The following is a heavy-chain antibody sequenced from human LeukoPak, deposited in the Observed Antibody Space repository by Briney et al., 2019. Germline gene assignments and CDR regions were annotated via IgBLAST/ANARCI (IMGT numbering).Heavy chain of an antibody. CDR3: AKDHGLLWFGELSFHFDY. V-gene: IGHV3-23*01. D-gene: IGHD3-10*01. Sequence: PGGSLRLSCAASAFTFSSYAMSWVRQAPGKGLEWVSAISGSGGSTYYADSVKGRFTISRDNSKNTLYLQMNSLRAEDTAVYYCAKDHGLLWFGELSFHFDYWGQGTLVTVSS. J-gene: IGHJ4*02. CDR2: ISGSGGST. CDR1: AFTFSSYA.